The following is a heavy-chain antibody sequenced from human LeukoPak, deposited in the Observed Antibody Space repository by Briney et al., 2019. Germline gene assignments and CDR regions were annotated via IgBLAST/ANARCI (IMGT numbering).Heavy chain of an antibody. D-gene: IGHD3-9*01. V-gene: IGHV3-30*18. J-gene: IGHJ4*02. CDR3: AKDSYDILTGLGRGAFDY. CDR2: ISYDGSNK. Sequence: GGSLRLSCAASGFTFSSYGMHWVRQAPGKGLEWVAVISYDGSNKYYADSVKGRFTISRDNSKNTLYLQMNSLRAEDTAVYYCAKDSYDILTGLGRGAFDYWGQGTLVTVSS. CDR1: GFTFSSYG.